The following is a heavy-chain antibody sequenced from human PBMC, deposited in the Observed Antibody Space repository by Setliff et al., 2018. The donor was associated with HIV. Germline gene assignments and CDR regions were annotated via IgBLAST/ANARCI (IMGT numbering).Heavy chain of an antibody. D-gene: IGHD1-1*01. CDR3: AKPTPGLYPRSFDV. V-gene: IGHV3-23*01. J-gene: IGHJ3*01. CDR2: VGVGGYDT. Sequence: SLSLSCAAYGFAFSTFDMNWVRQAQGKGPEWVAAVGVGGYDTFYTDSVRGRFAVSRDDSNNRLYLEMTALRDDDTAIYYCAKPTPGLYPRSFDVWGQGTMVTVSS. CDR1: GFAFSTFD.